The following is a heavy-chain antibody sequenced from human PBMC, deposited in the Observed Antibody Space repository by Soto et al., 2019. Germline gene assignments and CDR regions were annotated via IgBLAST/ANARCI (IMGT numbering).Heavy chain of an antibody. CDR1: GFTFSGSA. J-gene: IGHJ3*02. V-gene: IGHV3-73*01. CDR3: TRRDYYGSGSAFDI. CDR2: IRSKANSYAT. Sequence: GGSLRLSCAASGFTFSGSAMHWVRQASGKGLEWVGRIRSKANSYATAYAASVKGRFTISRDDSKNTAYLQMNSLKTEDTAVYYCTRRDYYGSGSAFDIWGQGTMVTVSS. D-gene: IGHD3-10*01.